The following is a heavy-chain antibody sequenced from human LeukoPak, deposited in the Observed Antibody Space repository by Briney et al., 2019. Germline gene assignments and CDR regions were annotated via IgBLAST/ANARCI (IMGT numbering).Heavy chain of an antibody. CDR2: IYYSGST. CDR1: GGSISSGGYC. J-gene: IGHJ4*02. V-gene: IGHV4-31*03. CDR3: AGSVTSRVVLDY. Sequence: SETLSLTCTVSGGSISSGGYCWSWIRQHPGKGLEWIGYIYYSGSTYYNPSLKSRVAISVDTSKNQFSLKLSSVTAADTAIYYCAGSVTSRVVLDYWGQGTLVTVSS. D-gene: IGHD3-10*01.